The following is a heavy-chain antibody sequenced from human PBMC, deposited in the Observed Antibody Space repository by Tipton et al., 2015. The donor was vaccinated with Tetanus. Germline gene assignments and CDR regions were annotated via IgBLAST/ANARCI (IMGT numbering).Heavy chain of an antibody. V-gene: IGHV1-69*01. D-gene: IGHD5-24*01. Sequence: QVQLVQSGAEVKKPGSSVKVSCKASGGTFSSYAISWVRQAPGQGLEWMGGIIPIFGTANYAQKFQGRVTITADESTSTAYMELSSLRSEGTAVYYCRFGYNQVGPPLGAFDIWGQGTMVAVSS. CDR2: IIPIFGTA. CDR1: GGTFSSYA. CDR3: RFGYNQVGPPLGAFDI. J-gene: IGHJ3*02.